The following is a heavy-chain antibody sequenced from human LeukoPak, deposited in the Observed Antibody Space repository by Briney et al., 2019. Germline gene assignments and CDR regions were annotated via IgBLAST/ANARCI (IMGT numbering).Heavy chain of an antibody. Sequence: GASVKVSCKASGYRFTSYDMSWVRQAPGQGLEWMGWINTNTGNPTYAQGFTGRFVFSLDTSVSTAYLQISSPKAEDTAVYYCARGLGVAGTDWGQGTLVTVSS. D-gene: IGHD6-19*01. J-gene: IGHJ4*02. V-gene: IGHV7-4-1*02. CDR3: ARGLGVAGTD. CDR1: GYRFTSYD. CDR2: INTNTGNP.